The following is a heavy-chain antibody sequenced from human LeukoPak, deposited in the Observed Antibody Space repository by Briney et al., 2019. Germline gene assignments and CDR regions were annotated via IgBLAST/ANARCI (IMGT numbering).Heavy chain of an antibody. J-gene: IGHJ5*02. CDR2: IYHSGST. V-gene: IGHV4-38-2*02. Sequence: PSETLSLTCTVSGYFISSGYYWGWIRQPPGKGLEWIGSIYHSGSTYYNPSLKSRVTISVDTSKNQFSLKLSSVTAADTAVYYCARGSDIVVVPAVPGPFDPWGQGTLVTVSS. CDR1: GYFISSGYY. CDR3: ARGSDIVVVPAVPGPFDP. D-gene: IGHD2-2*01.